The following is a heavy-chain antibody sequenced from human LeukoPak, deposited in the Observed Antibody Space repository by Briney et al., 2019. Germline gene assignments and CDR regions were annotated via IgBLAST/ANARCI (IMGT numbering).Heavy chain of an antibody. CDR3: ARISLDSSGWYVHFDY. CDR2: IIPIFGTA. V-gene: IGHV1-69*13. Sequence: ASVKVSCTASGGTFSSYAISWVRQAPGQGLEWMGGIIPIFGTANYAQKFQGRVTITADESTSTAYMELSSLRSEDTAVYYCARISLDSSGWYVHFDYWGQGTLVTVSS. CDR1: GGTFSSYA. J-gene: IGHJ4*02. D-gene: IGHD6-19*01.